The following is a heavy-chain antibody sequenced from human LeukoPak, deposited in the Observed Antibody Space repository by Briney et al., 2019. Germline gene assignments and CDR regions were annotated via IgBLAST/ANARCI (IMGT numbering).Heavy chain of an antibody. V-gene: IGHV1-69*06. CDR1: GGTFSSYA. J-gene: IGHJ6*03. CDR3: ARDRGLHSSSWYSPNYYYYMDV. CDR2: IIPIFGTA. D-gene: IGHD6-13*01. Sequence: GSSVKVSCKASGGTFSSYAISWVRQAPGQGLEWMGGIIPIFGTANYAQKFQGRVTITADKSTSTAYMELSSLRSDDTAVYYCARDRGLHSSSWYSPNYYYYMDVWGKGTTVTISS.